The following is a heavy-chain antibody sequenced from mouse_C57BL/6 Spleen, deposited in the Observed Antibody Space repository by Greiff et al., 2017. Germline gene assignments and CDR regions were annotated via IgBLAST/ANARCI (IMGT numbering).Heavy chain of an antibody. J-gene: IGHJ4*01. CDR1: GYSYTDYN. V-gene: IGHV1-39*01. CDR3: ARRGLYDYEYAMDY. CDR2: INPNYGTT. Sequence: EVQLQQSGPELVKPGASVKISCKASGYSYTDYNMNWVKQSNGKSLEWIGVINPNYGTTSYNQKFKGKATLTVDQSSSTAYMQLNSLTSEDSAVYYCARRGLYDYEYAMDYWGQGTSVTVSS. D-gene: IGHD2-4*01.